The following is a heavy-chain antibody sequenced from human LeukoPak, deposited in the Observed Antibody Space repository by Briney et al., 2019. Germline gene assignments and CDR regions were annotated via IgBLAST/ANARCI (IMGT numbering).Heavy chain of an antibody. J-gene: IGHJ4*02. CDR3: AKVGKNYYDSSRY. D-gene: IGHD3-22*01. CDR2: ISSGSGYI. CDR1: GFAFSSYS. V-gene: IGHV3-21*04. Sequence: GGSLRLSCAASGFAFSSYSMNWVRQATGKGLEWVSSISSGSGYIYYADSVRGRFTISRDNAKNSLYLQMNSLRAEDTAVYYCAKVGKNYYDSSRYWGQGTLVTVSS.